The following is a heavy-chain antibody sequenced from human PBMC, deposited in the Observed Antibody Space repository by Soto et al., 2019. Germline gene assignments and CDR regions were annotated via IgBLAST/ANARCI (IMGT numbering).Heavy chain of an antibody. J-gene: IGHJ6*02. D-gene: IGHD3-22*01. Sequence: VSLRLSCAASGFTFSSYSMNWVRQAPGKGLEWVSYISSSSSTIYYADSVKGRFTITRDNAKNSLYLQMNSLRDEDTAVYYCARDRDYYDSSGSSPYYYYGMDVWGQGTTVTVSS. CDR3: ARDRDYYDSSGSSPYYYYGMDV. V-gene: IGHV3-48*02. CDR1: GFTFSSYS. CDR2: ISSSSSTI.